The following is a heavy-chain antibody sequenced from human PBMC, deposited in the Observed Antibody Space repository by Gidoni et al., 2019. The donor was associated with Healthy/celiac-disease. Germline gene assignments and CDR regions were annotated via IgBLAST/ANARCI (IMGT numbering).Heavy chain of an antibody. J-gene: IGHJ6*03. D-gene: IGHD2-2*01. CDR1: GFTFSSYA. Sequence: EVQLLESGGGLVQPGGSLRLSCAASGFTFSSYALNWGRQAPGKGLEWVSAISGSGGSTYYADSVKGRFTISRDNSKNTLYLQMNSLRAEDTAVYYCAKDRGCSSTSCYWSYYYYMDVWGKGTTVTVSS. V-gene: IGHV3-23*01. CDR3: AKDRGCSSTSCYWSYYYYMDV. CDR2: ISGSGGST.